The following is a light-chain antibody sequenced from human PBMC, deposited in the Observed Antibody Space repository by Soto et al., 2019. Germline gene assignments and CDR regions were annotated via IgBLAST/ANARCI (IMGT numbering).Light chain of an antibody. J-gene: IGKJ5*01. V-gene: IGKV1-12*01. Sequence: DIERTQSPYTLSASVGDTVSITCRASPTASYWLAWYQHKPGKVPRLLIFDASKLVSGVPSRFSGSESGTDFTLTISSLQPEDCAIYFCQQANSFPITFCQGRRLEI. CDR2: DAS. CDR1: PTASYW. CDR3: QQANSFPIT.